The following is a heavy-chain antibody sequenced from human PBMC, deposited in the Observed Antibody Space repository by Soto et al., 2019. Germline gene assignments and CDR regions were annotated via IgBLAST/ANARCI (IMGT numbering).Heavy chain of an antibody. CDR2: ISAYNGNT. J-gene: IGHJ5*02. CDR3: ARDRGVATIKVNWFDP. D-gene: IGHD5-12*01. V-gene: IGHV1-18*01. CDR1: GYTFTSSG. Sequence: ASVKVSCRASGYTFTSSGIGWVRQAPGQGLEWMGWISAYNGNTNCAQKLQGRVTMTTDTSTSTAYMELRSLRSDDTAVYYCARDRGVATIKVNWFDPWGQGTLVTVSS.